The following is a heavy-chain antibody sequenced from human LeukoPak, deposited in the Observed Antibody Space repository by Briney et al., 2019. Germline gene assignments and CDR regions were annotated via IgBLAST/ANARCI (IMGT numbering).Heavy chain of an antibody. CDR3: ARLYDSSGYYYDY. CDR1: GYSFTSYW. D-gene: IGHD3-22*01. J-gene: IGHJ4*02. V-gene: IGHV5-51*01. Sequence: GESLKISCKGSGYSFTSYWIGWVRQVPGKGLEWMGIIYPGDSDTRYSPSFQGQVTISADKSISTAYLQWSSLKASDTAMYYRARLYDSSGYYYDYWGQGTLVTVSS. CDR2: IYPGDSDT.